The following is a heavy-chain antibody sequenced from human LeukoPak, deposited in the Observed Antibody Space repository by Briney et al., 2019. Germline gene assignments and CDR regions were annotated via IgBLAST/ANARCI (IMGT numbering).Heavy chain of an antibody. V-gene: IGHV4-61*02. J-gene: IGHJ6*03. D-gene: IGHD4-23*01. CDR2: HHSSGSN. CDR3: ARMTTVAIIYYYYYMEV. CDR1: GGSFSSGCYS. Sequence: SETLSLTCTVYGGSFSSGCYSWSWHPQPEGKGLVWIVRHHSSGSNNHNPSLKSRVTRSVDTSKDQFSLKLSSVTAADTAVYYCARMTTVAIIYYYYYMEVWGKGTTVTSSS.